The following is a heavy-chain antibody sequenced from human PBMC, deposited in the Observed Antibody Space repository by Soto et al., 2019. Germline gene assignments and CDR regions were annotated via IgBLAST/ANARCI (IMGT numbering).Heavy chain of an antibody. D-gene: IGHD2-2*01. Sequence: EVQLVESGGGLVQPGGSLRLSCAASGFTFSSYSMNWVRQAPGKGLEWVSYISSSSSTIYYVDSVKGRFTISRDNAKNSLYLQMNSLRAEDTAVYYCARIGGRCSSTRCPAGDAFDIWGQGTMVTVSS. CDR1: GFTFSSYS. CDR2: ISSSSSTI. V-gene: IGHV3-48*01. J-gene: IGHJ3*02. CDR3: ARIGGRCSSTRCPAGDAFDI.